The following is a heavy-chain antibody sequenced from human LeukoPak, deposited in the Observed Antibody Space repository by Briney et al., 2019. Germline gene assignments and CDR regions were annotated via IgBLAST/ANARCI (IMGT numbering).Heavy chain of an antibody. J-gene: IGHJ4*02. CDR2: ISYDGSNK. Sequence: GRSLRLSCAASGFTFSSYGMHWVRQAPGKGLEWVAVISYDGSNKYYADSVKGRFTISRDSSKNTLYLQMNSLRAEDTAVYYCARERPGIAAAGTFDYWGQGTLVTVSS. D-gene: IGHD6-13*01. V-gene: IGHV3-30*03. CDR1: GFTFSSYG. CDR3: ARERPGIAAAGTFDY.